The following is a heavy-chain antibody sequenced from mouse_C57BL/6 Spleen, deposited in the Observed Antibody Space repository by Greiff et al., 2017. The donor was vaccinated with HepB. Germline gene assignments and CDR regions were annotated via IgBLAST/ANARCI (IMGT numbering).Heavy chain of an antibody. CDR1: GFSLTSYG. D-gene: IGHD2-3*01. CDR3: ARLDGSYWYFDF. CDR2: IWSGGST. Sequence: QVQLQQSGPGLVQPSQSLSITCTVSGFSLTSYGVHWVRQSPGKGLEWLGVIWSGGSTDYNAAFISRLSISKDNSKSQVFLKMNSLQADDTAIYYCARLDGSYWYFDFWGTGTTVTVSS. V-gene: IGHV2-2*01. J-gene: IGHJ1*03.